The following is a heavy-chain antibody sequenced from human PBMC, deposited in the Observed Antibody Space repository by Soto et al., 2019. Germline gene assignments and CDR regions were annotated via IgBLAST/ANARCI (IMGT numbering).Heavy chain of an antibody. D-gene: IGHD2-8*01. CDR1: GFSFSTYG. V-gene: IGHV3-30*18. Sequence: QVQLVESGGGMVQPGRSLRLSCAASGFSFSTYGMHWVRQAPGKGLEWVAVISYDGSNKYYADSVKGRFTISRDNSKNTLYLQMNSLRAEDTAVYYCAKDRREWRTPHLVYWGQGTLVTVSS. CDR2: ISYDGSNK. CDR3: AKDRREWRTPHLVY. J-gene: IGHJ4*02.